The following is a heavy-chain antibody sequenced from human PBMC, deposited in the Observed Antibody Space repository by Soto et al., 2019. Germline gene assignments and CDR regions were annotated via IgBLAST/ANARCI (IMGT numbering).Heavy chain of an antibody. CDR2: INHSGST. V-gene: IGHV4-34*01. Sequence: LETLSLTCAVEGGSCSGYYWSWIRQPPGKGLEWIGEINHSGSTNYNPSLKSRVTISVDTSKNQFSLKLSSVAAADTAVYYCARKRSYYYGMDVWGQGTTVTVSS. CDR3: ARKRSYYYGMDV. J-gene: IGHJ6*02. CDR1: GGSCSGYY.